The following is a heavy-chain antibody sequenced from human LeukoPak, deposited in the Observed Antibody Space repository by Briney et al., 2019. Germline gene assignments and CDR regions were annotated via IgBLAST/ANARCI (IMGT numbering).Heavy chain of an antibody. CDR2: IYHSGTT. J-gene: IGHJ4*02. V-gene: IGHV4-59*01. D-gene: IGHD4/OR15-4a*01. Sequence: SETLSLTCTVSGGSISGYYWSWIRQPPGKGLEWIGYIYHSGTTDYSPSLRSRVTMSLDTSKNQFSLKLSSVTTADTAVYYCARMGAIAGASANPDYWGQGTLVSVSS. CDR1: GGSISGYY. CDR3: ARMGAIAGASANPDY.